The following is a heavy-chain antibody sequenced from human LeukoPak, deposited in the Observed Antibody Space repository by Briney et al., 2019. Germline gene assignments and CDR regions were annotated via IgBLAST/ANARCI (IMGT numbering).Heavy chain of an antibody. J-gene: IGHJ3*02. Sequence: GGSLRLSCEASGFTFSAYAMTWVRQAPGKGLEWVSSIGSDNKPHYSESVKGRFAISRDNSKSMLFLQLNSLRAEDTAVYYCAGGIYFGDYGDPHDAFDIWGQGTMVTVSS. CDR1: GFTFSAYA. CDR2: IGSDNKP. V-gene: IGHV3-23*05. CDR3: AGGIYFGDYGDPHDAFDI. D-gene: IGHD4-17*01.